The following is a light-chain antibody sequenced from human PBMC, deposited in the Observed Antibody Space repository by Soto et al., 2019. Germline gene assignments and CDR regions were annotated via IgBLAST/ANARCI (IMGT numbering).Light chain of an antibody. CDR3: QEYGSSPPT. Sequence: EIVLTQSPGTLSLSPGERAVLSCRASQSVNNNYLAWYQRKPGRAPRLLIYGASSRATGIRDRFIGRGSGTGFTLTITRLEPEDFAVYFCQEYGSSPPTFGQGTKVEFK. CDR1: QSVNNNY. CDR2: GAS. J-gene: IGKJ1*01. V-gene: IGKV3-20*01.